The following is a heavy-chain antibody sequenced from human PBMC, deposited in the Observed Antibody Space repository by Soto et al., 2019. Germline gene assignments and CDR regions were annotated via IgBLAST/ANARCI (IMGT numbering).Heavy chain of an antibody. CDR2: IVVGSGNT. CDR3: ATQGGYDDDFWSCYYTPRNGMDV. D-gene: IGHD3-3*01. Sequence: GASVKVSCKASGFTFTSSAVQWVRQARGQRLEWIGWIVVGSGNTNYAQKFQERVTITRDMSTSTAYMELSSRRSEDTAVYYCATQGGYDDDFWSCYYTPRNGMDVWGQGTTVTVSS. CDR1: GFTFTSSA. V-gene: IGHV1-58*01. J-gene: IGHJ6*02.